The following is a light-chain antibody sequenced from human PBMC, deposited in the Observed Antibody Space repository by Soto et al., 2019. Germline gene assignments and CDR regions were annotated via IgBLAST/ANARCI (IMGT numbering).Light chain of an antibody. CDR3: CSYGSSTTYV. CDR2: EGS. J-gene: IGLJ1*01. CDR1: SSDIGRYKF. V-gene: IGLV2-23*01. Sequence: QSALTQPASVSGSPGQSVTISCTGTSSDIGRYKFVSWFQQHPGNAPKLMIYEGSRRPSGVSDRFSGSKSGNTASLTISGLQAEDEADYYCCSYGSSTTYVFGSGTKLTVL.